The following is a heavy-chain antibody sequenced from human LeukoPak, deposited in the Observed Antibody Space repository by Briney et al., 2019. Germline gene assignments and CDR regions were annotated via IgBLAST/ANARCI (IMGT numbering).Heavy chain of an antibody. Sequence: GESLKISCKGSGYSFTSYWISWVRQMPGKGLEWMGRIDPSDSYTNYSPSFQGHVTISADKSISTAYLQWSSLKASDTAMYYCARGYCGSTSCSLMVVAATEGWFDPWGQGTLVTVSS. J-gene: IGHJ5*02. CDR3: ARGYCGSTSCSLMVVAATEGWFDP. V-gene: IGHV5-10-1*01. D-gene: IGHD2-2*01. CDR1: GYSFTSYW. CDR2: IDPSDSYT.